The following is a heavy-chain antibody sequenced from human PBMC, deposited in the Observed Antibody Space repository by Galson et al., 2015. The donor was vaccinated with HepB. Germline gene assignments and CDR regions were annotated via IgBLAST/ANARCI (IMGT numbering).Heavy chain of an antibody. Sequence: SVKVSCKASGGTFSSYAISWVRQAPGQGLEWMGGIIPIFGTANYAQKFQGRVTITADESTSTAYMELSSLRSEDTAVYYCARDKTSLRYYDYVWGSYRQWGWFDPWGQGTLVTVSS. CDR3: ARDKTSLRYYDYVWGSYRQWGWFDP. CDR1: GGTFSSYA. V-gene: IGHV1-69*13. D-gene: IGHD3-16*02. J-gene: IGHJ5*02. CDR2: IIPIFGTA.